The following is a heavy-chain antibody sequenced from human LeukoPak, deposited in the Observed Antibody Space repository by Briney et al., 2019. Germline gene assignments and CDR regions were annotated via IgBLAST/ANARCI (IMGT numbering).Heavy chain of an antibody. CDR2: ISSTGSTI. CDR1: GFTFSSYE. D-gene: IGHD3-22*01. Sequence: GGSLRLSCAASGFTFSSYEMNWVRQAPGKGLEWVSYISSTGSTIYYADSVKGRFTISRDNAKNSLYPQMNSLRAEDTAVYYCAGSGYYRDFDYWGQGTLVTVSS. J-gene: IGHJ4*02. CDR3: AGSGYYRDFDY. V-gene: IGHV3-48*03.